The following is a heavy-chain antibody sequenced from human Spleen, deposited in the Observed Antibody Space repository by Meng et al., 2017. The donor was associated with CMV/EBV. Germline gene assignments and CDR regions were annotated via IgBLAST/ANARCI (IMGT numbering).Heavy chain of an antibody. D-gene: IGHD2-2*01. Sequence: GESLKISCAASGFTFSTYGIHWVRRAPGKGLEWVAVMWYDGSNKYYADSVKGRFTISRDNSKNTLYLQMNSLRAEDTAVYYCAKDGLRYCSSTSCPKSYYYYGMDVWGQGTTVTVSS. CDR1: GFTFSTYG. V-gene: IGHV3-30*02. J-gene: IGHJ6*02. CDR2: MWYDGSNK. CDR3: AKDGLRYCSSTSCPKSYYYYGMDV.